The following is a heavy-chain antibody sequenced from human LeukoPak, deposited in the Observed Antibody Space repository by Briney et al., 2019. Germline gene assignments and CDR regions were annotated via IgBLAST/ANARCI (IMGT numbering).Heavy chain of an antibody. V-gene: IGHV4-34*01. CDR2: INHSGST. CDR1: GGSFSGYY. J-gene: IGHJ6*03. CDR3: ARVSIQYSGYDNYYYYYYMDV. Sequence: KASETLSLTCAVYGGSFSGYYWSWIRQPPGKGLQWIGEINHSGSTNYNPSLKSRVTISVDTSKNQFSLKLSSVIAADTAVYYCARVSIQYSGYDNYYYYYYMDVWGKGTTVTVSS. D-gene: IGHD5-12*01.